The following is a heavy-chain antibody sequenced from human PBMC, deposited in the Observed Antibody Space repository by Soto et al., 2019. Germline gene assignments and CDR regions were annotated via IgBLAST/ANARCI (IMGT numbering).Heavy chain of an antibody. CDR1: GYSFTNYW. CDR3: AIQHPLDSSAWYN. D-gene: IGHD6-19*01. V-gene: IGHV5-51*01. CDR2: IYPGDSDT. Sequence: GESLKISCQSSGYSFTNYWIGWVLQMPGKGLEWMGTIYPGDSDTRYSPSFQGQVTFSVDKSINTAYLHWTSLKASDTAIYYCAIQHPLDSSAWYNWGQGTLVTVSS. J-gene: IGHJ4*02.